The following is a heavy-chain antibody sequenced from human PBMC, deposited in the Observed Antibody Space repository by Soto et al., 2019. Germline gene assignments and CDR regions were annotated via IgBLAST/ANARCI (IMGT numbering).Heavy chain of an antibody. CDR2: FYHSGST. Sequence: SETLSLTCAVSGHSISSGYYWGWIRQPPGKGLEWIGSFYHSGSTYYNPSLKSRVTISVDTSKNQFSLKLSSVTAADTAVYYCARGEYYGSGNYFDYWGQGTQVTVSS. V-gene: IGHV4-38-2*01. D-gene: IGHD3-10*01. CDR1: GHSISSGYY. CDR3: ARGEYYGSGNYFDY. J-gene: IGHJ4*02.